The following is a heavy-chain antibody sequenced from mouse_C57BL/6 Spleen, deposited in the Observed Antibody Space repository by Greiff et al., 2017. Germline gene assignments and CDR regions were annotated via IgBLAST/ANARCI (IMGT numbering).Heavy chain of an antibody. CDR2: ISSGSSTI. V-gene: IGHV5-17*01. Sequence: EVQRVESGGGLVKPGGSLKLSCAASGFTFSDYGMHWVRQAPEKGLEWVAYISSGSSTIYYADTVKGRFTISRDNAKNTLFLQMTSLRSEDTAMYYCARRETGQLYLDYWGQGTTLTVSS. CDR3: ARRETGQLYLDY. J-gene: IGHJ2*01. CDR1: GFTFSDYG. D-gene: IGHD3-2*02.